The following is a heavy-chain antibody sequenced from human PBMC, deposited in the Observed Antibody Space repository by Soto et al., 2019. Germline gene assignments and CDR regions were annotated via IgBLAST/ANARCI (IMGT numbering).Heavy chain of an antibody. D-gene: IGHD3-16*01. CDR2: ISSTASTI. Sequence: EVQLVESGGGLVQPGGSLRLSCAASGFAFSSYEMNWVRQSPGTGLEWLSYISSTASTIHYADSVKGRFTISRDNANNSVYLQVNSLPADDSAVYCCARVAGIMTRGFHGIDVCGQGTTGSLSS. J-gene: IGHJ6*02. CDR1: GFAFSSYE. CDR3: ARVAGIMTRGFHGIDV. V-gene: IGHV3-48*03.